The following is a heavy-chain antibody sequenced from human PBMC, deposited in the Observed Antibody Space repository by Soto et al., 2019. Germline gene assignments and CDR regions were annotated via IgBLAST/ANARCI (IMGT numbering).Heavy chain of an antibody. V-gene: IGHV4-30-2*01. CDR1: GGSVSSGSYY. Sequence: NLSLTCTVSGGSVSSGSYYWSWIRQPPGKGLEWIGYIYHSGSTYYNPSLRGRVTISVDRSKNQFSLKLSSVTAADTAVYYCASTTCSGGSCYSEGWFDPWGQGTLDIVSS. D-gene: IGHD2-15*01. CDR3: ASTTCSGGSCYSEGWFDP. CDR2: IYHSGST. J-gene: IGHJ5*02.